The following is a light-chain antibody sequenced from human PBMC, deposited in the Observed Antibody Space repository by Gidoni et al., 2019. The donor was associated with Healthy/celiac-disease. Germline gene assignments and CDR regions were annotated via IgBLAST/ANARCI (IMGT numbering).Light chain of an antibody. J-gene: IGKJ4*01. CDR3: MQALQTPPT. CDR1: QSLLHSNVYNY. V-gene: IGKV2-28*01. Sequence: DIVMTKSPLSLPVTPGEPASMSCRSSQSLLHSNVYNYLDLYLQKQGQSPQLLIYLGSNRASGVPDRFSGSGSGTDFTLKISRVEAEDFGVYYCMQALQTPPTFGGGTKVEIK. CDR2: LGS.